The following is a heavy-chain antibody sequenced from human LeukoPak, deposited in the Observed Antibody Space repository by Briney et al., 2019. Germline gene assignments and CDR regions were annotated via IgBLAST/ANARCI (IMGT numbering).Heavy chain of an antibody. CDR3: ARALGGCSGGSCGYYFDY. J-gene: IGHJ4*02. V-gene: IGHV4-59*01. CDR2: IYYSGST. D-gene: IGHD2-15*01. CDR1: GGSISSYY. Sequence: SETLSLTCTVSGGSISSYYWSWIRQRPGKGPEWIGYIYYSGSTNYNPSLKSRVTISVDTSKNQFSLKLSSVTAADTAVYYCARALGGCSGGSCGYYFDYWGQGTLVTVSS.